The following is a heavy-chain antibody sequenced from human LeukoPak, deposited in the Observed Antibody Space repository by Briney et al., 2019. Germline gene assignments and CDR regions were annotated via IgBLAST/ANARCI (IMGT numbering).Heavy chain of an antibody. V-gene: IGHV4-34*01. CDR2: INHSGST. Sequence: ASETLSLTCAVYGGSFSGYYWSWIRQPPWKGQEWIGEINHSGSTNYNPSLKSRVTISVDTSKNQFSLKLSSVTAADTAVYYCARVIESYYDSSGYHTQLRYYFDYWGQGTLVTVSS. CDR3: ARVIESYYDSSGYHTQLRYYFDY. CDR1: GGSFSGYY. J-gene: IGHJ4*02. D-gene: IGHD3-22*01.